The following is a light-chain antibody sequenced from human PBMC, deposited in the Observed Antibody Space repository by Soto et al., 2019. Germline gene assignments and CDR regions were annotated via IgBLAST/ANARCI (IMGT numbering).Light chain of an antibody. CDR3: SSYGGNNNVL. V-gene: IGLV2-8*01. Sequence: QSALTQPPSASGSPGQSVTIPCAGTSTDVGEYNYVSWYQQHPGKVPKLMIYDVIKRPSGVPDRFSGSKSGNTASLTVSGLQAEDEADYYCSSYGGNNNVLFGGGTKVTVL. CDR1: STDVGEYNY. J-gene: IGLJ2*01. CDR2: DVI.